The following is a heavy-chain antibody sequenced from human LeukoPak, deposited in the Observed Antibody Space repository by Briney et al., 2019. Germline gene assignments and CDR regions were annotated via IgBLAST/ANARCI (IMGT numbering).Heavy chain of an antibody. Sequence: GGSLRLSCAASGFTFSSYSMNWVRQAPGKGLEWVSSISSSSSYIYYADSVKGRFTISRDNAKNSLHLQMNSLRAEDTAVYYCASNLGDSSGWYEYYFDYWGQGTLVTVSS. D-gene: IGHD6-19*01. CDR2: ISSSSSYI. V-gene: IGHV3-21*01. J-gene: IGHJ4*02. CDR1: GFTFSSYS. CDR3: ASNLGDSSGWYEYYFDY.